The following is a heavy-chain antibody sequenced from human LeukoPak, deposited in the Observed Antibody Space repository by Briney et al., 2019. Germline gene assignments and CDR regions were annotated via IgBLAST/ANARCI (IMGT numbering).Heavy chain of an antibody. CDR2: INPNSGGT. CDR3: ARQGYSSSWYPYYFDY. J-gene: IGHJ4*02. Sequence: ASVKVSCKASGYTFTGYYMHWVRQAPGQGLEWMGRINPNSGGTNYAQKFQGRVTMTRDTSISTAYMELSRLRADDTAVYYCARQGYSSSWYPYYFDYWGQGTLVTVSS. CDR1: GYTFTGYY. D-gene: IGHD6-13*01. V-gene: IGHV1-2*06.